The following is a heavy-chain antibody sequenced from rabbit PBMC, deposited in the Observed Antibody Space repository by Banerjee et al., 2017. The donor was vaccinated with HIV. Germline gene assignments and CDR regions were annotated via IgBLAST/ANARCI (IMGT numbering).Heavy chain of an antibody. CDR3: ARGDAGGVDDGGVRPYYFNL. CDR2: IYADNSGST. J-gene: IGHJ4*01. CDR1: GFSFSSSYY. Sequence: QSLEESGGDLVKPGASLTLTCTASGFSFSSSYYMCWVRQAPGKGLEWIACIYADNSGSTYYASWAKGRFTISKTSSTTLTLQMTSLTAADTATYFCARGDAGGVDDGGVRPYYFNLWGPGTLVTVS. V-gene: IGHV1S40*01. D-gene: IGHD4-2*01.